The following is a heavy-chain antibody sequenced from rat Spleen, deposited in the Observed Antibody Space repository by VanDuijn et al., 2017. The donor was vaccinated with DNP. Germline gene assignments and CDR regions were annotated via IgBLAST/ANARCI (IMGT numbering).Heavy chain of an antibody. V-gene: IGHV5-29*01. CDR2: ISYNGGTP. D-gene: IGHD1-10*01. Sequence: EVLLVESDGGLVQPGRSLKLSCVVSGFTFNDYYMAWVSQAPAKGMEWVATISYNGGTPYYRDSVKGRFPISRDNAKSTLYLQMDSLRSEDTATYYCARHRTTSPYYYVMDAWGQGASVTVSS. CDR3: ARHRTTSPYYYVMDA. J-gene: IGHJ4*01. CDR1: GFTFNDYY.